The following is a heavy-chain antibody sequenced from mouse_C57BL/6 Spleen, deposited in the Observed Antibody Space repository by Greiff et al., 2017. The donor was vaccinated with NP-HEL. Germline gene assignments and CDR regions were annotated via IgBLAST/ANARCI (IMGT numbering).Heavy chain of an antibody. CDR2: LSSGSSTI. J-gene: IGHJ1*03. Sequence: EVKLVESGGGLVKPGGSLKLSCAASGFTFSDYGMHWVRQAPEKGLEWVAYLSSGSSTIYYADTVKGRFPISRDNAKNTLFLQMTSLRSEDTAMYYCARRDGNYVYFDVWGTGTTVTVSS. D-gene: IGHD2-1*01. CDR1: GFTFSDYG. CDR3: ARRDGNYVYFDV. V-gene: IGHV5-17*01.